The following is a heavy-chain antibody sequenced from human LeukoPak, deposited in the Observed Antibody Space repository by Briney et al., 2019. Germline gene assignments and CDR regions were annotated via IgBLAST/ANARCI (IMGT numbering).Heavy chain of an antibody. D-gene: IGHD2-15*01. V-gene: IGHV3-15*01. J-gene: IGHJ4*02. CDR2: IKSKTDGGTT. CDR1: GFTFSIAW. Sequence: GGSLRLSCAAYGFTFSIAWMSWVRQAPGKGLEWVGRIKSKTDGGTTDYAAPVKGRFTISRDDSKNTLYLQMNSLKTEDTAVYYCQRYCSGGSCYSGGSNFDYWGQGTLVTVSS. CDR3: QRYCSGGSCYSGGSNFDY.